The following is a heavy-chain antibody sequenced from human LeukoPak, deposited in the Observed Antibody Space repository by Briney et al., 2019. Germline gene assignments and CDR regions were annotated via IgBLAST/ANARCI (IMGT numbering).Heavy chain of an antibody. CDR1: GFTFSSYS. CDR3: AKDSVGATGYFDL. V-gene: IGHV3-30*02. J-gene: IGHJ2*01. Sequence: PGGSLRLSCAASGFTFSSYSMNWVRQAPGKGLEWVAFIRYDGSNKYYADSVKGRFTISRDNSKNTLYLQMNSLRAEDTAVYYCAKDSVGATGYFDLWGRGTLVTVSS. D-gene: IGHD1-26*01. CDR2: IRYDGSNK.